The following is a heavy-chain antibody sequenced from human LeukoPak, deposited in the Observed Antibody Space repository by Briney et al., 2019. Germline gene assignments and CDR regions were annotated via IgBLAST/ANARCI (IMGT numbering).Heavy chain of an antibody. J-gene: IGHJ4*02. D-gene: IGHD3-3*01. CDR2: IRYDGSNK. V-gene: IGHV3-30*02. CDR3: AKDGTTYYDFWSGYYTPYYFDY. CDR1: GFTFSSYG. Sequence: GGSLRRSCAAYGFTFSSYGMHWVRQAPGKGLEWVTFIRYDGSNKYYADSVKGRFTISRDNSKNTLYLQMNSLRAEDTAVYYCAKDGTTYYDFWSGYYTPYYFDYWGQGTLVTVSS.